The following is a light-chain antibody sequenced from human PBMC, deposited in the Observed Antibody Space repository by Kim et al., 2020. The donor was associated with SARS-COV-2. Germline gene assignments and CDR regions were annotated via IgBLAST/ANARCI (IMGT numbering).Light chain of an antibody. CDR3: SSFAGSNNFEI. CDR2: EVT. Sequence: QSVLTQPPSASGSPGQSVTISCTGTSSDVGGFNYVSWYQQLPGKAPKLLIYEVTQRPSGVPDRFSGSKSGNTASLTVSGLQADDEADYYCSSFAGSNNFEIFGTGTKVTVL. V-gene: IGLV2-8*01. J-gene: IGLJ1*01. CDR1: SSDVGGFNY.